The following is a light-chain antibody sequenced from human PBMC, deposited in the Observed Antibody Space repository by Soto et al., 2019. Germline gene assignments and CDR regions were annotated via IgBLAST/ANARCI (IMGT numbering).Light chain of an antibody. Sequence: EIVLTQSPGTLSLSPGERATLSCRASQSVTSTYLAWYQQKPGQAPRLLIYGASNRATGIPDRFSGSGSETDFTLTISRLEPEDFAVYYCQQYSRSPRTFGQGTKVDI. CDR2: GAS. CDR3: QQYSRSPRT. J-gene: IGKJ1*01. V-gene: IGKV3-20*01. CDR1: QSVTSTY.